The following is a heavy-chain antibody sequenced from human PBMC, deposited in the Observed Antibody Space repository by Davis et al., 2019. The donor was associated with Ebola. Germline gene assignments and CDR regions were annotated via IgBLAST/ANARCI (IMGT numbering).Heavy chain of an antibody. CDR2: IYYSGNT. Sequence: MPSETLSLTCTVSGGSISNYYWSWIRQPPGKGLEWIGYIYYSGNTNSNPSLKSRVTISVDTSKNQFSLRLSSVTAADTAVYYCARRGIPTFYGMDVWGQGTTVTVSS. CDR1: GGSISNYY. D-gene: IGHD2-2*02. CDR3: ARRGIPTFYGMDV. V-gene: IGHV4-59*08. J-gene: IGHJ6*02.